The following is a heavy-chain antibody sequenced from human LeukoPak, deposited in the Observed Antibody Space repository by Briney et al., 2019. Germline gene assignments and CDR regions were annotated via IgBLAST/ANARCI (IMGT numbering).Heavy chain of an antibody. CDR1: GFTFSSYA. Sequence: GGSLRLSCAASGFTFSSYAMHWVRQAPGKGLEYVSAISSNGGSTYYANSVKGRFTISRDNSKNTLYLQMGSLRAEDMAVYYCARATAYYYDSSGTDVWGQGTTVTVSS. CDR3: ARATAYYYDSSGTDV. J-gene: IGHJ6*02. CDR2: ISSNGGST. D-gene: IGHD3-22*01. V-gene: IGHV3-64*01.